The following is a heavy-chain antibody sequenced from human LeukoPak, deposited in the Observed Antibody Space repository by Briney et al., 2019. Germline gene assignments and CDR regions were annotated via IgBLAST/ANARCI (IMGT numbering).Heavy chain of an antibody. V-gene: IGHV4-59*12. CDR1: GGSISSYY. CDR3: ARDSGYVEVLGAFDI. J-gene: IGHJ3*02. CDR2: IYYSGST. D-gene: IGHD5-12*01. Sequence: SETLSLTCTVSGGSISSYYWSWIRQPPGKGLEWIGYIYYSGSTNYNPSLKSRVTISVDTSKNQFSLKLSSVTAADTAVYYCARDSGYVEVLGAFDIWGRGTMVSVSS.